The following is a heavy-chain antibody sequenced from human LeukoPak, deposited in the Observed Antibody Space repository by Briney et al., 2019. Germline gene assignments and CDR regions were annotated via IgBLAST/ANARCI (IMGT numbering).Heavy chain of an antibody. J-gene: IGHJ4*02. CDR2: ISDSSSAI. CDR1: GFTFSIYS. CDR3: ARDSGEGGTFDY. Sequence: QPGGSLRLSCAASGFTFSIYSMTWVRQTPGKGPEWVSYISDSSSAIYYADSVEGRFTISRDNSKNTLYLQMNSLRAEDTAVYYCARDSGEGGTFDYWGQGTLVSVSS. D-gene: IGHD1-26*01. V-gene: IGHV3-48*01.